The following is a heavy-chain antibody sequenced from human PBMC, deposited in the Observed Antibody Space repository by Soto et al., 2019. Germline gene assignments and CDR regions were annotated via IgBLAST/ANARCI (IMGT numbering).Heavy chain of an antibody. V-gene: IGHV3-48*01. Sequence: EVQLVESGGGLVQPGGSLRLSCAASGFTFSSYSMNWVRQAPGKGLEWVSYISSSSSTIYYADSVKGRFTISRDTAKNSLYLQMNSLRVEDTAVYYCARDRVASSYWGQGTLVTVSS. CDR2: ISSSSSTI. CDR3: ARDRVASSY. CDR1: GFTFSSYS. D-gene: IGHD5-12*01. J-gene: IGHJ4*02.